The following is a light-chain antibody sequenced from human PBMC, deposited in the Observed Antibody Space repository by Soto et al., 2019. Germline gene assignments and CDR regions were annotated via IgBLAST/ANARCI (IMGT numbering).Light chain of an antibody. Sequence: EIVMTQSPATLTVSPGERATLSCRASQRVASNLAWYQQKPGQAPRLLIYGASTRATGIPARFSGSGSGTEFTLAISSLQSEDFATYYCQQLNSYPRTFGQGTKVEI. J-gene: IGKJ1*01. CDR3: QQLNSYPRT. V-gene: IGKV3-15*01. CDR2: GAS. CDR1: QRVASN.